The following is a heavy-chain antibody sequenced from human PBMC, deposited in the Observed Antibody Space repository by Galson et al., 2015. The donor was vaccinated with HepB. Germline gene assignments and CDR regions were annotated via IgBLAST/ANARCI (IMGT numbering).Heavy chain of an antibody. D-gene: IGHD3-16*01. J-gene: IGHJ6*02. CDR1: GYTFSRYV. CDR2: INADNGNT. CDR3: AIQRGGRYYYYGMDV. Sequence: SGYTFSRYVMHWVRQAPGQRLEWMGWINADNGNTKFSQKFRGRVTITRVTSATTAYMELSSLRSEDTAVYYCAIQRGGRYYYYGMDVWGQGTTVTVSS. V-gene: IGHV1-3*01.